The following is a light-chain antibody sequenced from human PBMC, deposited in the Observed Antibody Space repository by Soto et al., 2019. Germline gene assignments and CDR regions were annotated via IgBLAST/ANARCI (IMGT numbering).Light chain of an antibody. CDR2: GAS. V-gene: IGKV1-39*01. CDR1: QSINTY. J-gene: IGKJ5*01. Sequence: IQLSPSLANRATFVCRGLPITCRASQSINTYLSWYQEKPGKAPNLLIFGASTLESGVPSRFTGSGSGTDFTLTISSLQPEDFATYYCQQRYNTPITFGQGTRLEIK. CDR3: QQRYNTPIT.